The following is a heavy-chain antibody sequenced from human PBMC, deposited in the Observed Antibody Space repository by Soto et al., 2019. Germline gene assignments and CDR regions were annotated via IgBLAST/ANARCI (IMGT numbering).Heavy chain of an antibody. CDR3: AREIAARL. J-gene: IGHJ6*04. CDR1: GFTFSSYW. D-gene: IGHD6-6*01. V-gene: IGHV3-7*01. CDR2: IKQDGSEE. Sequence: VQLVESGGGLVQPGGPLRLSCAASGFTFSSYWMSWFRQAPGKGLEWVANIKQDGSEENYVDSVKGRFTISRDNAKNALYLQMNSLRVEDTAVYYCAREIAARLWGKGTTVTVSS.